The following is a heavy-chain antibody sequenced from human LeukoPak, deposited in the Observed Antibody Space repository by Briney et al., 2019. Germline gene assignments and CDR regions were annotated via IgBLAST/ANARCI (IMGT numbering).Heavy chain of an antibody. J-gene: IGHJ6*03. CDR1: GYTFTGCY. D-gene: IGHD2-8*01. V-gene: IGHV1-2*06. CDR3: ARGARYCTNGVCSLYYYYYMDV. Sequence: ASVKVFCKASGYTFTGCYMQWVPQAPGQGLEWMVRINPNSGGTNYAQKFQGRVTMTRHTSISTAYMELSRLRSDDTAVYYCARGARYCTNGVCSLYYYYYMDVWGKGTTVTVSS. CDR2: INPNSGGT.